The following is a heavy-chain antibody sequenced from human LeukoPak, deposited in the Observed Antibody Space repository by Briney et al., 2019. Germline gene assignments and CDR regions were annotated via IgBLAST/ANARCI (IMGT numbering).Heavy chain of an antibody. CDR1: GYTFTSYG. D-gene: IGHD7-27*01. CDR2: ISAYNGNT. CDR3: AREAQPRPTGDRHFDY. J-gene: IGHJ4*01. V-gene: IGHV1-18*01. Sequence: ASVKVSCKASGYTFTSYGISWVRQAPGQGLEWMGWISAYNGNTNYAQKLQGRVTMTTDTSTSTAFMELRSLRSDDTAVYYCAREAQPRPTGDRHFDYWGQGTLVTVSS.